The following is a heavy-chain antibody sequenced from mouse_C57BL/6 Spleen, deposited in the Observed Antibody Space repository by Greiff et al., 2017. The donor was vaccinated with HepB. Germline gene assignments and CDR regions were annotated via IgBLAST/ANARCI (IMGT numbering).Heavy chain of an antibody. CDR2: IHPNSGSI. Sequence: VQLQQPGAELVKPGASVKLSCKASGYTFTSYWMHWVKQRSGQGLEWIGMIHPNSGSINYNEKFKSKATLTVGKSSSTAYMQLSSLTSEVSAFYYCARSYSKGAIDYWGQGTSVTVSS. V-gene: IGHV1-64*01. CDR3: ARSYSKGAIDY. CDR1: GYTFTSYW. J-gene: IGHJ4*01. D-gene: IGHD2-5*01.